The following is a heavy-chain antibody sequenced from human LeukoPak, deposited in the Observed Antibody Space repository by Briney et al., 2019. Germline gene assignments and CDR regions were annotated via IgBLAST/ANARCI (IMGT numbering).Heavy chain of an antibody. CDR1: GGTFSSYA. Sequence: SVKVSCKASGGTFSSYAISWVRQAPGQGLEWMGRIIPILGIANYAQKFQGRVTITADKSTSTAYMELSSLRSEDTAAYYCARTSYDYVWGSYRLFDYWGQGTLVTVSS. CDR3: ARTSYDYVWGSYRLFDY. V-gene: IGHV1-69*04. J-gene: IGHJ4*02. CDR2: IIPILGIA. D-gene: IGHD3-16*02.